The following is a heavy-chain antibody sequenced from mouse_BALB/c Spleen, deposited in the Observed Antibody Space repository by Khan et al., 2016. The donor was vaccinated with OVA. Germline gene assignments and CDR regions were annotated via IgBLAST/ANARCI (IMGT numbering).Heavy chain of an antibody. J-gene: IGHJ3*01. Sequence: EVQLQQSGAELVRSGASVKLSCTASGFTIKDYYIHWMKQRPKQGLEWIGWIDPENGDTECAPKFQGKATMTADISSNTAYLLLSSLTSEDTAVYYCSAAKFSRWFASWSQGTLVTVSA. V-gene: IGHV14-4*02. CDR3: SAAKFSRWFAS. CDR2: IDPENGDT. D-gene: IGHD1-3*01. CDR1: GFTIKDYY.